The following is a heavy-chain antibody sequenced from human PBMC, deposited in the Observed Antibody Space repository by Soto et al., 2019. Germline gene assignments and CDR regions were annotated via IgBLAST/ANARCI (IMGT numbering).Heavy chain of an antibody. D-gene: IGHD3-3*01. V-gene: IGHV4-31*03. CDR3: ARGRYDFWSGYPYFDY. Sequence: QVQLQESGPGLVKPSQTLSLTCTVSGGSISSGGYYWSWIRQHPGKGLEWIGYIYYSGSTYYNPSLKSRVTISEDTSKNQFSLKLGAVTAADTAVYYCARGRYDFWSGYPYFDYWGQGTLVTVSS. J-gene: IGHJ4*02. CDR2: IYYSGST. CDR1: GGSISSGGYY.